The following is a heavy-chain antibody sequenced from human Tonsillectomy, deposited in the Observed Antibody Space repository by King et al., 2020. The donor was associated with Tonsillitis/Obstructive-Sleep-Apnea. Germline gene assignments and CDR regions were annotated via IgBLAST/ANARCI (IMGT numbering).Heavy chain of an antibody. CDR2: IYYSGST. CDR3: ARGGSTSCFYLPFDY. V-gene: IGHV4-59*01. D-gene: IGHD2-2*01. Sequence: QLQESGPGLVKPSETLSLTCTVSGGSISSYYWSWIRQPPGKGLEWIGYIYYSGSTNYNPSLKSRVTISVDTSKNQFSLKLSSVTAADTAVYYCARGGSTSCFYLPFDYWGQGTLVTVSS. J-gene: IGHJ4*02. CDR1: GGSISSYY.